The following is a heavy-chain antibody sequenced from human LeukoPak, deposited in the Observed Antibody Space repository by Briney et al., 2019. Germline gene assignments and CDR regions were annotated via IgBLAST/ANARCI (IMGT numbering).Heavy chain of an antibody. V-gene: IGHV3-23*01. Sequence: GGSLRLSCAASGLTFSSYAMHWVRQAPGKGLEWVAVISGSGGSTYYADSVKGRFTISRDNSKNTLYLQMNSLRAEDTAVYYCARAQIVATIDGYFDYWGQGTLVTVSS. CDR1: GLTFSSYA. D-gene: IGHD5-12*01. J-gene: IGHJ4*02. CDR2: ISGSGGST. CDR3: ARAQIVATIDGYFDY.